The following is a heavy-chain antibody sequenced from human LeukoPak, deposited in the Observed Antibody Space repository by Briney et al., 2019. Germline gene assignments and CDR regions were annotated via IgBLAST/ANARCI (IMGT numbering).Heavy chain of an antibody. CDR3: ARGAYIPGTPGFFDY. V-gene: IGHV1-18*01. CDR2: ISAYNGNT. CDR1: GYTFTSYG. Sequence: ASVKVSCKASGYTFTSYGISWVRQAPGQGLEWMGWISAYNGNTNYAQKLQGRVTMTTDTSTSTAYMELRSLRSDDTAVYYCARGAYIPGTPGFFDYGAREPRAPVPS. J-gene: IGHJ4*02. D-gene: IGHD1-20*01.